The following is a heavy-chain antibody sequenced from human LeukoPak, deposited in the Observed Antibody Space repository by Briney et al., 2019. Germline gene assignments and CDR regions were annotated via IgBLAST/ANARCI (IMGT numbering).Heavy chain of an antibody. D-gene: IGHD2-15*01. V-gene: IGHV3-48*02. CDR3: ARDIDFDY. J-gene: IGHJ4*02. Sequence: PGGSLRLSCAASGFTFSFYSMNWVRQAPGKGLEWVSYIISSSTTIYYADSVKGRFTISRDNAKNSLYLQMNNLRDEDTAVYYCARDIDFDYWGQGTLVTVSS. CDR2: IISSSTTI. CDR1: GFTFSFYS.